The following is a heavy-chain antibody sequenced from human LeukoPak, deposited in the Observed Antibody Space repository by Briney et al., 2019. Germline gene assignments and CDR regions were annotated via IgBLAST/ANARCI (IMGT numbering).Heavy chain of an antibody. V-gene: IGHV4-59*01. J-gene: IGHJ4*02. CDR1: GDSISSYY. D-gene: IGHD6-13*01. Sequence: AETLSLTCTVSGDSISSYYWSWIRQPPGKGLEWIGYIYHSGSTNYNPSLKSRVTISADTSKDQFSLKLASVTAADTAVYYCATGYSSTWYHFDYWGQGTLATVSS. CDR2: IYHSGST. CDR3: ATGYSSTWYHFDY.